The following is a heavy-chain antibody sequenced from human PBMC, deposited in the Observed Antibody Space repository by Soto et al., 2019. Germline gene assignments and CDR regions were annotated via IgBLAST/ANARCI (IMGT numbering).Heavy chain of an antibody. D-gene: IGHD3-3*01. CDR2: ISAYNGNT. V-gene: IGHV1-18*01. CDR3: ARDSITIFGVVQIGAFDI. Sequence: ASVKVSCKASGYTFTSYGISWVRQAPGQGLEWMGWISAYNGNTNYAQKLQGRVTMATDTSTSTAYMELRSLRSDDTAVYYCARDSITIFGVVQIGAFDIWGQGTMVTVS. J-gene: IGHJ3*02. CDR1: GYTFTSYG.